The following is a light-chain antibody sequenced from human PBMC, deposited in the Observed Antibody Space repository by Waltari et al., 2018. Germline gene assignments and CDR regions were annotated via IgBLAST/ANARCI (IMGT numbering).Light chain of an antibody. CDR2: EVS. Sequence: QSALTQPASVSGSPGQSITISCTGTSSAVGSYKLVSWYQQHPDKAPKLMLYEVSKRPAGVSNRFSGSKSGNTASLTISGLQAEDEADYYCCSYAGSPWVFGGGTKLTVL. CDR1: SSAVGSYKL. J-gene: IGLJ3*02. CDR3: CSYAGSPWV. V-gene: IGLV2-23*02.